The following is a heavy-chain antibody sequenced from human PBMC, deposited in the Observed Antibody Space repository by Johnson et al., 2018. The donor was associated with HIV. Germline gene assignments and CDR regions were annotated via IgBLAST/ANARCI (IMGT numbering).Heavy chain of an antibody. Sequence: QVQLVESGGGVVQPGRSLRLSCAASGFTFSSYAMHWVRQAPGKGLEWVAVISYDGSNKYYADSVKGRFTISRDNSKNTLYLQMNSLRAEDTAVYYCSYIFVDTAMDKTTTDAFDIWGQGTMVTVSS. D-gene: IGHD5-18*01. CDR1: GFTFSSYA. J-gene: IGHJ3*02. CDR2: ISYDGSNK. V-gene: IGHV3-30*04. CDR3: SYIFVDTAMDKTTTDAFDI.